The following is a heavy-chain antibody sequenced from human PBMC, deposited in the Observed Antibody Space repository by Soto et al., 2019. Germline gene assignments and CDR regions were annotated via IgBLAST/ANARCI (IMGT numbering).Heavy chain of an antibody. J-gene: IGHJ4*02. Sequence: QVQVVESGGGVVQPGRSLRLSCVGSRFAFSNFGMHWVRQAPGKGLEWVAVIWHNGNNKDYADYAKGRFTISRDNSKNILYLEMNSLRVEDTAVYYCARDPGQDEAMDYWGQGTLVTVSS. CDR1: RFAFSNFG. CDR3: ARDPGQDEAMDY. V-gene: IGHV3-33*01. CDR2: IWHNGNNK.